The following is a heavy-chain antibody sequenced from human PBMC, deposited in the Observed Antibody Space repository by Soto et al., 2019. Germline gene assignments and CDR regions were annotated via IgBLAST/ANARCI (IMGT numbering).Heavy chain of an antibody. V-gene: IGHV1-69*02. Sequence: QVQLVQSGAEVKKPGSSVKVSCKASGGTFSSYTISWVRQAPGQGLEWMGRIIPILGIANYAQKFQGRVTMSADKSTSTAYMELSSLRSEDTAVYYCAVPSAVATYYFDYWGQGTLVTVSS. CDR2: IIPILGIA. CDR3: AVPSAVATYYFDY. CDR1: GGTFSSYT. J-gene: IGHJ4*02. D-gene: IGHD5-12*01.